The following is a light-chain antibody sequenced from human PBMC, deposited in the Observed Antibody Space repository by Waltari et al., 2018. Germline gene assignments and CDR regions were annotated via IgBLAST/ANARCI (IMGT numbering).Light chain of an antibody. CDR1: TLGDKY. J-gene: IGLJ2*01. V-gene: IGLV3-1*01. CDR2: QDI. Sequence: SYELTQPPSVSVSPGQTASITCSGATLGDKYACWYQQKPGQSPVLVIYQDIKRPSGIPERFSGSNSGNTATLTISGSQAMDEADYYCQAWDSRVVFGGGTKLTVL. CDR3: QAWDSRVV.